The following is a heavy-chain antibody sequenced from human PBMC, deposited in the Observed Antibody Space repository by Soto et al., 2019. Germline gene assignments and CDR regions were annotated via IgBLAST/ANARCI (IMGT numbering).Heavy chain of an antibody. CDR1: GFTFSSYG. D-gene: IGHD3-3*02. CDR2: IWYDGGKQ. V-gene: IGHV3-33*01. Sequence: QVQLVESGGGVVQPGRALRLSCAASGFTFSSYGMHWVRQAPGKGLEWVALIWYDGGKQYYADSVKGRFTISRDNSKNTLFLEMHSLRPEDTAVYYCARDGVSPFLIPSELDYWGQGNLVTVSS. CDR3: ARDGVSPFLIPSELDY. J-gene: IGHJ4*02.